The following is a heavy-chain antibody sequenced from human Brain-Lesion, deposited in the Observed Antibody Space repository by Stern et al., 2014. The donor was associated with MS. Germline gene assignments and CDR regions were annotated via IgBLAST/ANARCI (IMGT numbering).Heavy chain of an antibody. CDR1: GYTLTELS. D-gene: IGHD1-26*01. J-gene: IGHJ4*02. V-gene: IGHV1-24*01. CDR3: ATLSPGAGGNYYRHFDY. CDR2: FDPEDGET. Sequence: VQLVESGAEVKKPGASVKVSCKVSGYTLTELSMHWVRQALRKGLEWMGGFDPEDGETIYAQKFQGRVTMTEDTSTDTAYIELSSLRSEDTAVYYCATLSPGAGGNYYRHFDYWGQGTLVTVSS.